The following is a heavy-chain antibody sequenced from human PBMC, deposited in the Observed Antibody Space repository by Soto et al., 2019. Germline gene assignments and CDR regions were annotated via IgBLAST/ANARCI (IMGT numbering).Heavy chain of an antibody. J-gene: IGHJ3*02. Sequence: ASETLSLTCTVSGGSISSYYWSWIRQPAGKGLEWIGRIYSSGSTNYNPSLKSRVTMSVDTSKNQFSLKLSSVTAADTAIYFCARQSYYDTTPTAFDIWGQGTMVTVSS. CDR3: ARQSYYDTTPTAFDI. D-gene: IGHD3-22*01. V-gene: IGHV4-4*07. CDR2: IYSSGST. CDR1: GGSISSYY.